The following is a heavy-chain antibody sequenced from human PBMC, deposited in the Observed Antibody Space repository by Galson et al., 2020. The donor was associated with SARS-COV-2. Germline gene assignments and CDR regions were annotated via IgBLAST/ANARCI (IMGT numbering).Heavy chain of an antibody. CDR2: IYTSGST. V-gene: IGHV4-61*02. D-gene: IGHD3-10*01. Sequence: SETLSLTCTVSGGSISSGSYYWSWIRQPAGKGLEWIGRIYTSGSTNYNPSLKSRVTISVDTSKNQFSLKLSSVTAADTAVYYCAREDGSGKYYYYYYMDVWGKGTTVTVSS. CDR3: AREDGSGKYYYYYYMDV. J-gene: IGHJ6*03. CDR1: GGSISSGSYY.